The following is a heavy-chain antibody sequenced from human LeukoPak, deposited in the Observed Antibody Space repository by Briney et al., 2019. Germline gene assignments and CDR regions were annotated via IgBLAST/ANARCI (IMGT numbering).Heavy chain of an antibody. CDR2: FDPEDGET. D-gene: IGHD2-15*01. J-gene: IGHJ3*02. CDR1: GYTLTELS. Sequence: GASVKVSCKVSGYTLTELSMHWVRQAPGKGLEWMGGFDPEDGETIYAQKFQGRVTMTDDTSTDTAYMELSSLRSEDTAVYYCATVTRPYCSGGSCYSLSDGFDIWGQGTMVTVSS. V-gene: IGHV1-24*01. CDR3: ATVTRPYCSGGSCYSLSDGFDI.